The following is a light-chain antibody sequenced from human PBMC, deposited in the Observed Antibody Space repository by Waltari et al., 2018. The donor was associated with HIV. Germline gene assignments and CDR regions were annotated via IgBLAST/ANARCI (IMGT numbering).Light chain of an antibody. CDR3: NSYTKNNTWV. J-gene: IGLJ3*02. V-gene: IGLV2-14*01. CDR2: EVS. Sequence: QSALTQPASVSGSPGQSITLSCTGTSSAVGCYNSVSWYQQYPGKAPKLMIYEVSNRPSGVSNRFSGSKSVSTASLTISGLQAEDEADYYCNSYTKNNTWVFGGGTKLTVL. CDR1: SSAVGCYNS.